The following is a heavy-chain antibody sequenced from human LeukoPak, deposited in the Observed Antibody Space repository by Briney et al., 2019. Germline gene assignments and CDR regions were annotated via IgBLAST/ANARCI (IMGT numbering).Heavy chain of an antibody. J-gene: IGHJ4*02. D-gene: IGHD3-22*01. V-gene: IGHV4-4*07. CDR1: GXSISSYD. Sequence: PSETLSLTCTVSGXSISSYDWSWIRQPAGNGLDWIGCIYSSGNTNYNPSLKSRVTMSVDTSKTQFSLKLTSVTAADTAVYYCARVYDSTGYYLDDWGQGTPVTVSS. CDR3: ARVYDSTGYYLDD. CDR2: IYSSGNT.